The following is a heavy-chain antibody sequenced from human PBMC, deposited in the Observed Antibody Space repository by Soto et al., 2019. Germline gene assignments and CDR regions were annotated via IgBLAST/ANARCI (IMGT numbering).Heavy chain of an antibody. Sequence: SETLSLTCTVSGGSISSGDYYWSWIRQPPGKGLEWIGYIYYSGSTYYNPSLKSRVTISVDTSKNQFSLKLSSVTAADTAVYYCASKGWDSYYFDYWGQGTLVTVSS. CDR3: ASKGWDSYYFDY. CDR2: IYYSGST. V-gene: IGHV4-30-4*01. D-gene: IGHD1-26*01. CDR1: GGSISSGDYY. J-gene: IGHJ4*02.